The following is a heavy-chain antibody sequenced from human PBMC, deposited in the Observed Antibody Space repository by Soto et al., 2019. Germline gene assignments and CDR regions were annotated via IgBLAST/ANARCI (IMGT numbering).Heavy chain of an antibody. V-gene: IGHV4-31*03. J-gene: IGHJ4*02. D-gene: IGHD4-4*01. CDR2: IYYSGST. CDR3: ARDRDSNFHSFDY. Sequence: LSLTCTVSGGSISSGGYYWSWIRQHPGKGLEWIGYIYYSGSTYYNPSLKSRVTISVDTSKNQFSLKLSSVTAADTAVYYCARDRDSNFHSFDYWGQGTLVTVS. CDR1: GGSISSGGYY.